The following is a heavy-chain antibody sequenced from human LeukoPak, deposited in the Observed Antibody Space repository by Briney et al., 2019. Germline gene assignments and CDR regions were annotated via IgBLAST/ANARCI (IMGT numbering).Heavy chain of an antibody. Sequence: GASVKVSCKASGGTFISYTISWVRQAPGQGLEWMGRIIPILGIANYAQKFQGRVTITPDKSTSAAYMELRSLRSEDTAVYYCARDVSRSYYYDSSVFRSHNYYFDYWGQGTLVTVSS. CDR1: GGTFISYT. J-gene: IGHJ4*02. D-gene: IGHD3-22*01. CDR3: ARDVSRSYYYDSSVFRSHNYYFDY. V-gene: IGHV1-69*10. CDR2: IIPILGIA.